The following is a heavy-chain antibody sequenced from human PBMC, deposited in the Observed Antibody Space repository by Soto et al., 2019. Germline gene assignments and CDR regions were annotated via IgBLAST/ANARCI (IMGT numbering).Heavy chain of an antibody. CDR3: ARGGALTMVNPLGNNFDY. D-gene: IGHD3-10*01. Sequence: QVQLVESGGGVVQPGRSLRLSCAASGFTFRSYGMHWVRQAPGKGLEWVTVIWYDGSNKYYADSVKGRFTISRDNSKNTXXVQMNSLRAEDTAVYYCARGGALTMVNPLGNNFDYWGQGTLVTVSS. CDR1: GFTFRSYG. CDR2: IWYDGSNK. V-gene: IGHV3-33*01. J-gene: IGHJ4*02.